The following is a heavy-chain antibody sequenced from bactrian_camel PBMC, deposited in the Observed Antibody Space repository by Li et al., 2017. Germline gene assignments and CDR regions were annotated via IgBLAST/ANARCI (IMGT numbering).Heavy chain of an antibody. V-gene: IGHV3S53*01. CDR3: AADCYGSGLSQDYNY. CDR1: GSTVSRLY. Sequence: HVQLVESGGSSVQAGGSLRLSCEVSGSTVSRLYVAWFRQAPGREREGVAAIDNSGSTTYANSVAARFTISKDNVKNTLYLQVNSLQLEDSAMYYCAADCYGSGLSQDYNYWGQGTQVTVS. J-gene: IGHJ4*01. CDR2: IDNSGST. D-gene: IGHD3*01.